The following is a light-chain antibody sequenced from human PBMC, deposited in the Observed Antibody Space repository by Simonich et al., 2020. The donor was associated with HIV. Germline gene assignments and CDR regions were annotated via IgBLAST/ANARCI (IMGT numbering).Light chain of an antibody. V-gene: IGLV2-14*02. J-gene: IGLJ3*02. Sequence: QSALTQPASVSGSPGQSITISCTGTSSDVGSYNLVSWYQQHPGKAPKLMIYEGSKRPSSVSNRFSGSKSGNTASLTVSALQAEDDADYYCNSYTSSSTLVFGGGTKLTVL. CDR3: NSYTSSSTLV. CDR1: SSDVGSYNL. CDR2: EGS.